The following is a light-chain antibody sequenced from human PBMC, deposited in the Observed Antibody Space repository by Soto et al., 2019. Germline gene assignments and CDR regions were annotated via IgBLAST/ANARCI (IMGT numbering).Light chain of an antibody. CDR2: EVN. J-gene: IGLJ1*01. V-gene: IGLV2-8*01. CDR1: SSDVGGYNY. CDR3: SSYAGSSNV. Sequence: QSAPTQPASVSGSPGQSITISCSGTSSDVGGYNYVSWYQQHPGKAPKLMIYEVNKRPSGVPDRFPGSKSGNTASLTVSGLQAEDEADYYCSSYAGSSNVFGTGTKLTVL.